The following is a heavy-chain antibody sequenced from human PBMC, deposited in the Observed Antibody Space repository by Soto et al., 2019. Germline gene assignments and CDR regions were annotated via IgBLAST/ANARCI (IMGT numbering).Heavy chain of an antibody. CDR2: IKSEADGGTT. CDR3: AGSVIPGY. J-gene: IGHJ4*02. D-gene: IGHD2-21*01. CDR1: GFSFIDAW. V-gene: IGHV3-15*07. Sequence: EVQLVESGGGLVKPGGSLRLSCAASGFSFIDAWMYWVRQAPGEGLEWVGRIKSEADGGTTDYAAPVKGRFTISRDDSKNTVFLQMDSLKTEDTAVYYCAGSVIPGYWGQGTLVTVSS.